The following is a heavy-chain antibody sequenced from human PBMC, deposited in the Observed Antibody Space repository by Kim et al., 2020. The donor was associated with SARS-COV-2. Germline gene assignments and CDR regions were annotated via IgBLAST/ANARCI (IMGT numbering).Heavy chain of an antibody. V-gene: IGHV1-3*01. D-gene: IGHD3-10*01. Sequence: ASVKVSCKTSGYSFTSFAVQWVRQGPGQRLEWMGWIKPGSEFIEYSQKVQGRVTLTSDISATTTFMELRNLTSEDTATYYCARGSGDFDYWGPGTLVTVSS. CDR1: GYSFTSFA. CDR2: IKPGSEFI. CDR3: ARGSGDFDY. J-gene: IGHJ4*02.